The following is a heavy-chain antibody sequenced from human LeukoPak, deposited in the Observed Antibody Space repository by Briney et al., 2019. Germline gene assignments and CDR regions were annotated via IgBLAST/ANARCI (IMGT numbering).Heavy chain of an antibody. J-gene: IGHJ4*02. Sequence: NAGGSLRLSCAASGVTFNNAWMSWVRQAPGKGLEWVGRIKSKTDGWTTDYAAPVKGRFTISRDDSKNTLYLRMNSLKREDTAVYYCTTDQYSGTMTFDYWGQGTLVTVSS. V-gene: IGHV3-15*01. CDR3: TTDQYSGTMTFDY. CDR2: IKSKTDGWTT. CDR1: GVTFNNAW. D-gene: IGHD1-26*01.